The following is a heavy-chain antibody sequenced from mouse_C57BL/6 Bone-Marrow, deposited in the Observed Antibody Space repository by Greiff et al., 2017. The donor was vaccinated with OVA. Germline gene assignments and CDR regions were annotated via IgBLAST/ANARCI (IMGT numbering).Heavy chain of an antibody. V-gene: IGHV5-17*01. CDR1: GFTFSDYG. CDR3: ARSDYYGSTCYAMDY. J-gene: IGHJ4*01. CDR2: ISSGSSTI. Sequence: DVMLVESGGGLVKPGGSLKLSCAASGFTFSDYGMHWVRQAPEKGLEWVAYISSGSSTIYYADTVKGRFTISRDNAKNTLFLQMTSLRSEDTAMYYCARSDYYGSTCYAMDYWGQGTSVTVSS. D-gene: IGHD1-1*01.